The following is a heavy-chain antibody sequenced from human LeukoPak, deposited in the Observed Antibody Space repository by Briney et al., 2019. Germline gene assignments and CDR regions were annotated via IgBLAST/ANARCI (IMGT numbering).Heavy chain of an antibody. V-gene: IGHV1-24*01. CDR3: ATGRFWSGHFDY. J-gene: IGHJ4*01. Sequence: ASVKVSCKVSGYTLTELSMHWVRQAPGKGLEWMGGFDPEDGETIYAQKFQGRVTMTEDTSTDTAYMELSSLRSEDTAVYYCATGRFWSGHFDYWGQEPWSPSPQ. CDR1: GYTLTELS. CDR2: FDPEDGET. D-gene: IGHD3-3*01.